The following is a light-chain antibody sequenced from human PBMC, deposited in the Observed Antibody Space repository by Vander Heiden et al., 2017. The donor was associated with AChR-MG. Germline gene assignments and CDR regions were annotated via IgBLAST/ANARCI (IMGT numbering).Light chain of an antibody. CDR3: QVWDTSSDPVV. J-gene: IGLJ2*01. CDR1: TIGSKI. CDR2: NDG. Sequence: SYLLTQPPSVPVASGKTPTLPRGGHTIGSKIVHWYQQKSGQAPVLVIYNDGDRASGMPERFSGSNSGNKATLTISRVEDGDEADYYCQVWDTSSDPVVFGGGTKLTVL. V-gene: IGLV3-21*04.